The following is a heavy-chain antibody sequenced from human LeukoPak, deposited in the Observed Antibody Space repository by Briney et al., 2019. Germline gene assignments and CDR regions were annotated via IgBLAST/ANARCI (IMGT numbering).Heavy chain of an antibody. Sequence: GGSLRLSCAASGFTFNTYGMHWVRQAPGKGLEWVAVISYDGGNKYYADSVKGRFTISRDNSKNTLYLQMNSLRAEDTAVYYCAKDVAHVSWFDPWGQGTLVTVSS. D-gene: IGHD5-12*01. CDR3: AKDVAHVSWFDP. J-gene: IGHJ5*02. CDR2: ISYDGGNK. V-gene: IGHV3-30*18. CDR1: GFTFNTYG.